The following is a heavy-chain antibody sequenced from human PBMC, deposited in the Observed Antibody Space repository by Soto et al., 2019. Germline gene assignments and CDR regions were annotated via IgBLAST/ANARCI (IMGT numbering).Heavy chain of an antibody. CDR1: GFTFSSYS. V-gene: IGHV3-48*01. CDR3: SRATYVDIVAIGPFDY. D-gene: IGHD5-12*01. J-gene: IGHJ4*02. CDR2: ISSSSSTI. Sequence: HPGGSLRLSCAASGFTFSSYSMNWVRQAPGKGLEWVSSISSSSSTIYYADSVKGRFTISIDNSKNTLYLQMNSLRAEDTFVYYCSRATYVDIVAIGPFDYWGQGTLVTVSS.